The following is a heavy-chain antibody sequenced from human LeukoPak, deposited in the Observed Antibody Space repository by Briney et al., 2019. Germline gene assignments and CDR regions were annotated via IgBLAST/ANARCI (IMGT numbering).Heavy chain of an antibody. J-gene: IGHJ4*02. CDR2: INQDASEI. CDR3: ATDRDNSDWQKRFDS. CDR1: GFTFSTYW. V-gene: IGHV3-7*01. Sequence: GGSLRLSCAASGFTFSTYWMNWYRQAPGKGLEWVGNINQDASEINYVDSVRGRFTISRDNAKSSLHLQMNSLRAEDTAVYYCATDRDNSDWQKRFDSWGQGTLVTVSS. D-gene: IGHD2-21*02.